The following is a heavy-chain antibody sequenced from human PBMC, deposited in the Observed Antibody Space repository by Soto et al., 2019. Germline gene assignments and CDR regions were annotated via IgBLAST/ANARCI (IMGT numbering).Heavy chain of an antibody. CDR3: ARVHDSSGYYDSYYFDY. D-gene: IGHD3-22*01. CDR2: IIPIFGTA. CDR1: GGTFSSYA. Sequence: SVKVSCKASGGTFSSYAISWVRQAPGQGLEWMGGIIPIFGTANYAQKFQGRVTITADKSTSTAYMELSSLRSEDTAVYYCARVHDSSGYYDSYYFDYWGQGALVTVSS. J-gene: IGHJ4*02. V-gene: IGHV1-69*06.